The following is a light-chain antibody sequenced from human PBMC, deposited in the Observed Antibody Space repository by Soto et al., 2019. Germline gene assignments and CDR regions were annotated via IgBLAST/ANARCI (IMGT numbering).Light chain of an antibody. CDR2: GAS. CDR3: QQYGSSPPLT. Sequence: EIVLTQSPCTLSLSPGERATLSCRARQSVSSSYLAWYQQKPGQAPRLLIYGASSRATGIPDRFSGSGSGTDFTLTISRLEPEDFAVYYCQQYGSSPPLTFGGGTKV. CDR1: QSVSSSY. V-gene: IGKV3-20*01. J-gene: IGKJ4*01.